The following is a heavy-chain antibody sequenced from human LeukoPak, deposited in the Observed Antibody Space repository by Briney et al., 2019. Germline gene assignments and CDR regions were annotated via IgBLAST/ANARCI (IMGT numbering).Heavy chain of an antibody. CDR1: GFTFSSYS. CDR3: ARGTAAGTALDY. V-gene: IGHV3-21*01. Sequence: GGSLRLSCAASGFTFSSYSMNWVRQAPGKGLEWVSSISSSSSYIYYADSVKGRFTISRDNAKNSLYLQMNSLRAEDTAVYYCARGTAAGTALDYWGQGTLVTVSS. CDR2: ISSSSSYI. J-gene: IGHJ4*02. D-gene: IGHD6-13*01.